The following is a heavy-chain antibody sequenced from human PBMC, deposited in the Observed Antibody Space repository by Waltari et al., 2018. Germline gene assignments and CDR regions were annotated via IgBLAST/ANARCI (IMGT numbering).Heavy chain of an antibody. CDR2: IYTSGST. CDR3: ARVRGVGSGSYFSPHQYYFDY. CDR1: GGSISSGSYY. Sequence: QVQLQESGPGLVKPSQTLSLTCTVSGGSISSGSYYWSWIRQPAGKGLEWIGYIYTSGSTNYNPSLKSRVTISVDTSKNQFSLKLSSVTAADTAVYYCARVRGVGSGSYFSPHQYYFDYWGQGTLVTVSS. D-gene: IGHD1-26*01. J-gene: IGHJ4*02. V-gene: IGHV4-61*09.